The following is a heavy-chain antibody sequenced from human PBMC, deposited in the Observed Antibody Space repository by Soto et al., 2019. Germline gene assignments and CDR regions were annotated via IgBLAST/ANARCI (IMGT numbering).Heavy chain of an antibody. D-gene: IGHD3-3*01. Sequence: GASVKVSCKASGYAFIAYNIHWIRQAPGQGLEWMGYVNPDTGCTHFAQEFQGRATMTRDTSISAVYMELRGLTSDDTAIYYCARGIMVYGLIIIHFDLWGPGSQVTVSS. CDR3: ARGIMVYGLIIIHFDL. V-gene: IGHV1-2*02. CDR1: GYAFIAYN. J-gene: IGHJ4*02. CDR2: VNPDTGCT.